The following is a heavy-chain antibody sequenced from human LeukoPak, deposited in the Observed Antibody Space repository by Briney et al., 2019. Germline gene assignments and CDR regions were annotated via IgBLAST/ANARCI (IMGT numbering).Heavy chain of an antibody. D-gene: IGHD4-11*01. Sequence: SVKVSCKASGATFTSYAISWVRQAPGQGLEWMGGIIPFFGTANYAQKFRGRVTITTDESTSTAYMELSSLRSEDTAVYYCARGSSHDYVNFGYYYYYMDVWGKGPTVTVSS. CDR2: IIPFFGTA. CDR1: GATFTSYA. V-gene: IGHV1-69*05. J-gene: IGHJ6*03. CDR3: ARGSSHDYVNFGYYYYYMDV.